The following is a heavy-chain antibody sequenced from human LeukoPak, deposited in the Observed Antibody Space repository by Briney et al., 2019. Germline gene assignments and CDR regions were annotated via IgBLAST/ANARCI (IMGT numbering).Heavy chain of an antibody. J-gene: IGHJ4*02. CDR1: GFSFITVT. CDR2: ISSSSYYI. V-gene: IGHV3-21*01. Sequence: GGSLRLSCAASGFSFITVTMNWVRQAPGKGLEWVSSISSSSYYIYYADSVKGRFTIARDNAKNSLYLQMNSLSAEDTAVYYCARDPSSSSAFNYWGQGTLVTVSS. D-gene: IGHD6-6*01. CDR3: ARDPSSSSAFNY.